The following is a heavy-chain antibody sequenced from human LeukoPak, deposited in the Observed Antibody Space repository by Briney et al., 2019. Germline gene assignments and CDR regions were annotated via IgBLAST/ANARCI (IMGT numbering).Heavy chain of an antibody. CDR1: GFSFTTYW. J-gene: IGHJ4*02. D-gene: IGHD3-10*01. Sequence: GGSLRLSCAASGFSFTTYWMSWVRQAPGKGLEWVANINQDGTEKYYVDSVKGRFTISRDNAKSSLYLQMNSLRAEDTAVYYCAKLAKYFYGSETYYFFEHWGQGTPVTASS. V-gene: IGHV3-7*01. CDR2: INQDGTEK. CDR3: AKLAKYFYGSETYYFFEH.